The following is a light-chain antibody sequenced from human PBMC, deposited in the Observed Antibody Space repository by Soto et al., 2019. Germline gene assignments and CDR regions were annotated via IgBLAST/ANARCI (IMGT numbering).Light chain of an antibody. V-gene: IGKV1-39*01. CDR2: AAS. CDR1: QTINTF. J-gene: IGKJ5*01. Sequence: DIQMTQSPSSLSASVGDRVTITCRASQTINTFLNWYQQKPGKAPKLLIYAASRLHNGVPSRFSGSGSGTDFTLTIINLQPDDFATYYCQQSYNTPSITFGQGTRLEIK. CDR3: QQSYNTPSIT.